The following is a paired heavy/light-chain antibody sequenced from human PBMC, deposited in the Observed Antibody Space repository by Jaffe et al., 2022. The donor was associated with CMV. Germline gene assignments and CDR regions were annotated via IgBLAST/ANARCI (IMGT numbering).Heavy chain of an antibody. V-gene: IGHV5-51*01. CDR3: ARGTGVVIGYGDYEVEHFDY. J-gene: IGHJ4*02. CDR2: IYPGDSDT. Sequence: EVQLVQSGAEVKKPGESLKISCKGSGYSFTSYWIGWVRQMPGKGLEWMGIIYPGDSDTRYSPSFQGQVTISADKSISTAYLQWSSLKASDTAMYYCARGTGVVIGYGDYEVEHFDYWGQGTLVTVSS. D-gene: IGHD4-17*01. CDR1: GYSFTSYW.
Light chain of an antibody. V-gene: IGKV1-5*03. J-gene: IGKJ3*01. CDR2: KAS. Sequence: DIQMTQSPSTLSASVGDRVTITCRASQSISSWLAWYQQKPGKAPKLLIYKASSLESGVPSRFSGSGSGTEFTLTISSLQPDDFATYYCQQYNSYSGFTFGPGTKVDIK. CDR3: QQYNSYSGFT. CDR1: QSISSW.